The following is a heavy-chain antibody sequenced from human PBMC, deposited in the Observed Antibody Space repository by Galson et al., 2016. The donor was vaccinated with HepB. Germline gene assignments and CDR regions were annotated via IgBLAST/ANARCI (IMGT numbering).Heavy chain of an antibody. CDR1: GFTLSNAW. Sequence: SLRLSCAASGFTLSNAWMSWVRQAPGKGLEWVGRIKGKPDGGTINYAAPVKGRFVISRNESHNTLYLQMNSLKTEDTGVYYCTTEDIYYGLSNWGQGTLVTVSS. V-gene: IGHV3-15*01. CDR2: IKGKPDGGTI. J-gene: IGHJ4*02. D-gene: IGHD3-10*01. CDR3: TTEDIYYGLSN.